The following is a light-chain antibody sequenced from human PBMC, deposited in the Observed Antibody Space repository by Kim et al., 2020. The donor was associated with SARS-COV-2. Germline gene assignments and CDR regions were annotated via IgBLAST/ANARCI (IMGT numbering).Light chain of an antibody. Sequence: SYELTQPPSVSVAPGKTARITCGGHNIGSKSVHWYQQKPGQAPVLVIYYDSDRPSGIPERFSGSNSGNTATLTISRVEAGDEADYYCQVWDSSSDHWVFGGGTQLTVL. CDR3: QVWDSSSDHWV. CDR1: NIGSKS. J-gene: IGLJ3*02. CDR2: YDS. V-gene: IGLV3-21*04.